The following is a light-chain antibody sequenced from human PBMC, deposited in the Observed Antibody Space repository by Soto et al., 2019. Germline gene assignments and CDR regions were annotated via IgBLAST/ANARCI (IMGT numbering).Light chain of an antibody. CDR1: SSDIGAGYD. J-gene: IGLJ1*01. V-gene: IGLV1-40*01. CDR3: QSYDSSLSSSV. CDR2: DNT. Sequence: QSVLTQPPSVSGAPGQRVTLSCTGSSSDIGAGYDVHWYQQLPGTAPKLLIYDNTNRPSAVPDRFSGSKSGTSASLAITGLQAEDEADYYCQSYDSSLSSSVFGSGTKLTVL.